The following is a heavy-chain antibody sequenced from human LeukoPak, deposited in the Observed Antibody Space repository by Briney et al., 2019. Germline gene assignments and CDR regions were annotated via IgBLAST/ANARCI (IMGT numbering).Heavy chain of an antibody. CDR3: AREAGWDYYGSGTNHAFDI. J-gene: IGHJ3*02. Sequence: GGSLRLSCAASGFTFSSYGMHWVRQAPGKGLEWVAFIRYDGSNKYYADSVKGRFTISRDNSKNTLYLQMNSLRAEDTAVYYCAREAGWDYYGSGTNHAFDIWGQGTMVTVSS. CDR1: GFTFSSYG. D-gene: IGHD3-10*01. V-gene: IGHV3-30*02. CDR2: IRYDGSNK.